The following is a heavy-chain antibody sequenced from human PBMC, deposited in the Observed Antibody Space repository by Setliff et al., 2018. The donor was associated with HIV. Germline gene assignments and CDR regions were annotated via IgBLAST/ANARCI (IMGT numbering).Heavy chain of an antibody. CDR2: IDPNGGAT. D-gene: IGHD2-2*01. Sequence: GASVKVSCKAFGYSFTSYFLHWVRQAPGQGLEWLGIIDPNGGATNNAQKFQGRLTVTTDTSPSTRYMELSNLRSDDTAVHYCARAGGGATDQAFDIWGQGTMVTVSS. V-gene: IGHV1-46*01. J-gene: IGHJ3*02. CDR1: GYSFTSYF. CDR3: ARAGGGATDQAFDI.